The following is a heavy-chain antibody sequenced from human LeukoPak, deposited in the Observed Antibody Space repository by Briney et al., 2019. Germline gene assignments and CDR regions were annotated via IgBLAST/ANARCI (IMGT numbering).Heavy chain of an antibody. CDR1: GFIFSSFA. Sequence: GGSLRLSCATSGFIFSSFAMTWVRQAPGRGLEYVAEIGGDGRTTHYAESVRGRFTIPRDYSTKMIYLQMNSLTADDTALYYCARRTRDGYNSPIDYWGQGALVTVSS. J-gene: IGHJ4*02. D-gene: IGHD5-24*01. CDR3: ARRTRDGYNSPIDY. CDR2: IGGDGRTT. V-gene: IGHV3-23*01.